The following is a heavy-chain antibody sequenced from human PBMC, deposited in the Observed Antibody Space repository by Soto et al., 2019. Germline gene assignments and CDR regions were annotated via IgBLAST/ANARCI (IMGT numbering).Heavy chain of an antibody. Sequence: PGGSLRLSCTVSGLTFSDAWLNWVRQAPGKGLEWVGRFKSVGAGGTTEYAAPVKGRFTLSRDDLQNTMYLQTNSLKTDDTAVYFCIWESKFYSSWQWGRGTLVTVSS. D-gene: IGHD5-12*01. V-gene: IGHV3-15*07. J-gene: IGHJ4*02. CDR3: IWESKFYSSWQ. CDR1: GLTFSDAW. CDR2: FKSVGAGGTT.